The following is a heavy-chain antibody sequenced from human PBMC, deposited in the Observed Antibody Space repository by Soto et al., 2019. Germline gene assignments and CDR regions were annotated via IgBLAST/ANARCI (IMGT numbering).Heavy chain of an antibody. CDR1: GGSISSSSYY. Sequence: QLQLQESGPGLVKPSETLSLTCTVSGGSISSSSYYWGWIRQPPGKGLEWIGSIYYSGSTYYNPSLKRRVTISVDTSKNQFSMKLSSVTAADTAVYYCARLEFTHWQFDYWGQGTLVTVSS. V-gene: IGHV4-39*01. CDR2: IYYSGST. CDR3: ARLEFTHWQFDY. J-gene: IGHJ4*02.